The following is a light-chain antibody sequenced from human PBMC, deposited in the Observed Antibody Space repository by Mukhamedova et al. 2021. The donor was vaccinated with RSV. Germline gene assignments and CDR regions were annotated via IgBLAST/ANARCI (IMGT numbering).Light chain of an antibody. Sequence: WYQRRLHGKAPKLLIHAASSLQSGVPSRFSGSGYGTDFTLTISSLQPEDFATYYCQKSDDTPRTFGQGTKVEIK. CDR3: QKSDDTPRT. J-gene: IGKJ1*01. CDR2: AAS. V-gene: IGKV1-39*01.